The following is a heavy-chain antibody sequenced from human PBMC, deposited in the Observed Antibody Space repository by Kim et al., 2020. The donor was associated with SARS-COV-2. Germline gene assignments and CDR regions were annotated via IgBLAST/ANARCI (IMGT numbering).Heavy chain of an antibody. CDR3: ARGQDLITMIVVVVGAFDY. CDR2: IYYSGST. Sequence: SETLSLTCTVSGGSISSGGYYWSWIRQHPGKGLEWIGYIYYSGSTYYNPSLKGRVTISVDTSKNQFYLKLSSVTAADTAVYYCARGQDLITMIVVVVGAFDYWGQGTLVTVSS. D-gene: IGHD3-22*01. V-gene: IGHV4-31*03. CDR1: GGSISSGGYY. J-gene: IGHJ4*02.